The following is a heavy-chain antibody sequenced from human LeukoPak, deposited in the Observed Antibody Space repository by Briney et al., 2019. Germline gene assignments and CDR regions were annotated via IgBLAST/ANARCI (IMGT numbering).Heavy chain of an antibody. CDR2: ISSSSSYI. Sequence: PGGSLRLSCAASGFTFSSYSMNWVRQAPGKGLEWVSSISSSSSYIYYADSVKGRFTISRDNAKNSLYLQMNSLRAEDTAVYYCARDAPQYSSSSNYWGQGTLVTVSS. V-gene: IGHV3-21*01. CDR3: ARDAPQYSSSSNY. J-gene: IGHJ4*02. D-gene: IGHD6-6*01. CDR1: GFTFSSYS.